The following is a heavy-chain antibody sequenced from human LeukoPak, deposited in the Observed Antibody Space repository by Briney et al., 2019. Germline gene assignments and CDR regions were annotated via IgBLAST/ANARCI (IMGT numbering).Heavy chain of an antibody. D-gene: IGHD1-26*01. J-gene: IGHJ1*01. V-gene: IGHV1-2*06. Sequence: ASVKVSCKASGYTFTGYYMHWVRQAPGQGLEWMGRINPNSGGTNYAQKLQGRVTMTTDTSTSTAYMELRSLRSDDTAVYYCALYYSGRYGYFKHWGQGTLVTVSS. CDR3: ALYYSGRYGYFKH. CDR2: INPNSGGT. CDR1: GYTFTGYY.